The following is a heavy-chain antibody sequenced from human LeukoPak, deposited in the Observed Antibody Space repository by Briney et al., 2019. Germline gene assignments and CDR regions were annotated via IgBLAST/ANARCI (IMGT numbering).Heavy chain of an antibody. CDR3: ARLFYYDSSGVYGMDV. V-gene: IGHV3-48*03. CDR1: GFTFSSYE. D-gene: IGHD3-22*01. Sequence: GGSLRLSCAASGFTFSSYEMNWVRQAPGKGLGWVSYISSSGSTIYYADSVKGRFTISRDNAKNSRYLQMNSLRVEDTAVYYCARLFYYDSSGVYGMDVWGQGTTVTVSS. J-gene: IGHJ6*02. CDR2: ISSSGSTI.